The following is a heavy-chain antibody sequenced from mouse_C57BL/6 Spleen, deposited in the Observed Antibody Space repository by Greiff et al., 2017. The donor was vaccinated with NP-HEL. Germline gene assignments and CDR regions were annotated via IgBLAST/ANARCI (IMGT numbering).Heavy chain of an antibody. V-gene: IGHV1-26*01. D-gene: IGHD2-4*01. CDR3: ARGSLYDYDVGDYFDY. Sequence: EVKLQESGPELVKPGASVKISCKASGYTFTDYYMNWVKQSHGKSLEWIGDINPNNGGTSYNQKFKGKATLTVDKSSSTAYMELRSLTSEDSAVYYCARGSLYDYDVGDYFDYWGQGTTLTVSS. CDR1: GYTFTDYY. J-gene: IGHJ2*01. CDR2: INPNNGGT.